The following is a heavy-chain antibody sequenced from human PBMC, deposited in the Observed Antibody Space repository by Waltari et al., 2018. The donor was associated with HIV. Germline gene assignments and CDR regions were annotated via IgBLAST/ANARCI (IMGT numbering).Heavy chain of an antibody. CDR1: GFTFRSYR. CDR2: ISSSSSYI. J-gene: IGHJ3*02. Sequence: EVQLVESGGGLVKPGGSLRLSCAASGFTFRSYRLNWVRQAPGKGLEWVSSISSSSSYIYYADSVKGRFTISRDNAKNSLYLQMNSLRAEDTAVYYCARDIAVAATSGAFDIWGQGTMVTVSS. V-gene: IGHV3-21*01. D-gene: IGHD6-19*01. CDR3: ARDIAVAATSGAFDI.